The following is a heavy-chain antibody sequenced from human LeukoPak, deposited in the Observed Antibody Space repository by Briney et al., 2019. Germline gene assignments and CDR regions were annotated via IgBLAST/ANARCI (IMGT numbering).Heavy chain of an antibody. D-gene: IGHD3-10*01. CDR2: IWYDGSNK. V-gene: IGHV3-33*01. CDR1: GFTFSSYG. J-gene: IGHJ6*02. Sequence: GGSLRLSCAASGFTFSSYGMHWVRQAPGKGLEWMAVIWYDGSNKYYADSVKGRFTISRDNSKNTLYLQMNSLRAEDTAVYYCARDLRAGSGSYAALDYYGMDVWGQGTTVTVSS. CDR3: ARDLRAGSGSYAALDYYGMDV.